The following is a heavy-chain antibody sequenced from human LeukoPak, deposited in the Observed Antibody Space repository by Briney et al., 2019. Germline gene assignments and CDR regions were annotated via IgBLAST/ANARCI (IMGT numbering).Heavy chain of an antibody. CDR3: ARVTSSWYYFDY. CDR2: INHSGST. Sequence: RTSETLSLTCAVYGGSFSGYYWSWIRQPPGKGLEWIGEINHSGSTNYNPSLKSRVTISVDTSKNQFSLKLSSVTAADTAVYYCARVTSSWYYFDYWGQGTLVTVSS. D-gene: IGHD6-13*01. V-gene: IGHV4-34*01. CDR1: GGSFSGYY. J-gene: IGHJ4*02.